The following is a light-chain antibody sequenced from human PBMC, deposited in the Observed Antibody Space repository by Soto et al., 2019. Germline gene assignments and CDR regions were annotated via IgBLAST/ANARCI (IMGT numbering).Light chain of an antibody. Sequence: QAVLTQPPSASGTPGQRVTISCSGSSSNIGSNYVYWYQQLPGTAPKLLIYRNNQRPSGVPDRFSGSKSGTSASLAISGLRSEDEADYSCAAWDDRLGRVFGGGTQVTVL. J-gene: IGLJ2*01. CDR1: SSNIGSNY. V-gene: IGLV1-47*01. CDR2: RNN. CDR3: AAWDDRLGRV.